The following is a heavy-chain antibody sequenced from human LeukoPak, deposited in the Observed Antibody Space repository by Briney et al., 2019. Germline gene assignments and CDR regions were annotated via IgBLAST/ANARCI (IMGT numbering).Heavy chain of an antibody. CDR2: INPSGGST. D-gene: IGHD2-2*01. V-gene: IGHV1-46*01. CDR3: ARDSCSSTSCYGMDV. Sequence: ASVKVSCKASGYTFTSYYMHWVRQAPGQGLEWMGIINPSGGSTSYAQKFQGRVTMTRDTSTSTVYMELSSLRSEDTAVYYCARDSCSSTSCYGMDVWGQGTTVTVSS. J-gene: IGHJ6*02. CDR1: GYTFTSYY.